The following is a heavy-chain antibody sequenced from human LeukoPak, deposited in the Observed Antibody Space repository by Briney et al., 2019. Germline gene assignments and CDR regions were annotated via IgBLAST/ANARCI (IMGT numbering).Heavy chain of an antibody. CDR1: GFTFSSYE. Sequence: GGSLRLSCAASGFTFSSYEMNWVRQAPGKGLEWVSYISSSGSTIYYADSVKGRFTISRDNAKNSLYLQMNSLRDTAVYYCARVVVDYYGSGSNYYYYYGMDVWGQGTTVTVSS. D-gene: IGHD3-10*01. CDR3: ARVVVDYYGSGSNYYYYYGMDV. V-gene: IGHV3-48*03. CDR2: ISSSGSTI. J-gene: IGHJ6*02.